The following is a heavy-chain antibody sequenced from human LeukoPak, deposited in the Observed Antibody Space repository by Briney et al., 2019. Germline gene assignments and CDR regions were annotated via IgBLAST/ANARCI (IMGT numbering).Heavy chain of an antibody. CDR2: ISSSSSYI. J-gene: IGHJ5*02. V-gene: IGHV3-21*01. D-gene: IGHD3-22*01. CDR3: ARDRDYYEDP. Sequence: PGGSLRLSCAASGFTFSSYSMTWVRQAPGKGLEWVSSISSSSSYIYYADSVKGRFTVSRDNAKNSLYLQMNSLRAEDTAVYYCARDRDYYEDPWGQGTLVTVSS. CDR1: GFTFSSYS.